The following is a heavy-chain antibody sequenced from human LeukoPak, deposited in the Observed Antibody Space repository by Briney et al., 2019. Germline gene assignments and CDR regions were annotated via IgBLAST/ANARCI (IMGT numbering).Heavy chain of an antibody. CDR2: ISNDGSDK. CDR1: GFTFSTYA. V-gene: IGHV3-30*04. J-gene: IGHJ4*02. D-gene: IGHD3-22*01. CDR3: ARGTYYYDTNGYYSGGLGY. Sequence: GGSLRLSCAASGFTFSTYAMHWVRQAPGKGPECVSVISNDGSDKYYPDSVRGRFTISRDNSENTLFLQMNSLRAEDTAVYYCARGTYYYDTNGYYSGGLGYWGQGTLVTVSS.